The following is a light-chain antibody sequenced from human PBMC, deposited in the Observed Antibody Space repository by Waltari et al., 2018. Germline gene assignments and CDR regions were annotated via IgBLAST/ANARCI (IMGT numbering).Light chain of an antibody. V-gene: IGKV3-20*01. J-gene: IGKJ1*01. CDR3: QHYVKLPVT. Sequence: EIVLTQSPGTLSLSPGESGTLSCRASQSVSRALAWYQQKPGQAPRLLIYGASTSATGVPDRFSGSGSGTDFRLTISSLDPEDFAVYYCQHYVKLPVTYGQGTKVEI. CDR2: GAS. CDR1: QSVSRA.